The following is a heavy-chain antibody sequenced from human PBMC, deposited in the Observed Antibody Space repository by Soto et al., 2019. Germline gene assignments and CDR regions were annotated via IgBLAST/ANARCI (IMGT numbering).Heavy chain of an antibody. Sequence: ASVKVSCKASGYTFSRYAIHWARQAPVQRLEWMGWINAGNGNTKYSQKFEGRVTLTTDTSANTVYMELSSLRFEDTALYYCARDQQFRNWFDSWGQGTLVTVSS. D-gene: IGHD6-13*01. V-gene: IGHV1-3*01. CDR3: ARDQQFRNWFDS. CDR2: INAGNGNT. CDR1: GYTFSRYA. J-gene: IGHJ5*01.